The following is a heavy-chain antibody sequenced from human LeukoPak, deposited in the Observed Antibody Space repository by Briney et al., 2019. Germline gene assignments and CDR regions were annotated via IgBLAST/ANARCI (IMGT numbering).Heavy chain of an antibody. J-gene: IGHJ6*03. D-gene: IGHD4-23*01. CDR1: GFTFSSYA. Sequence: GGSLRLSCAASGFTFSSYAMHWVRQAPGKGLEYVSAISSNGGSTYYANSVKGRFTISRDNSKNTLYLQMGSLRAEDMAVYYCARDRWDYYYYMDVWGKGTTVTVSS. CDR2: ISSNGGST. V-gene: IGHV3-64*01. CDR3: ARDRWDYYYYMDV.